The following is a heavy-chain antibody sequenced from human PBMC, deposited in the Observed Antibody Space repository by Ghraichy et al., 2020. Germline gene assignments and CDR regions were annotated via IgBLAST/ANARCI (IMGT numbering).Heavy chain of an antibody. CDR1: AFTFSSHC. Sequence: GGSLRLSCVASAFTFSSHCMHWVRQPPGKGLEWVAYIRQDGSEIYYVDSVKGRFTISRDNAKNSLFLQMNILRAEDTAVYYCATFSNGWWGQGTLVTVSS. V-gene: IGHV3-7*01. J-gene: IGHJ4*02. CDR2: IRQDGSEI. CDR3: ATFSNGW. D-gene: IGHD6-19*01.